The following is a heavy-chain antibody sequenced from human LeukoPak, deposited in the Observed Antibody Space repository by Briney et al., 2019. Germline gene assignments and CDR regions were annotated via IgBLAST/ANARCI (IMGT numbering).Heavy chain of an antibody. V-gene: IGHV3-33*01. Sequence: GGSLRLSCAASGSTFSSYGMHWVRQAPGRGLEWVALIWYDGRNKYYADSVKGRFTISRDNSKNTLSLQLNSLRDEDTAVYYCARDGGSSGYHDALDIWGQGTMVTVSA. J-gene: IGHJ3*02. CDR3: ARDGGSSGYHDALDI. CDR2: IWYDGRNK. CDR1: GSTFSSYG. D-gene: IGHD3-22*01.